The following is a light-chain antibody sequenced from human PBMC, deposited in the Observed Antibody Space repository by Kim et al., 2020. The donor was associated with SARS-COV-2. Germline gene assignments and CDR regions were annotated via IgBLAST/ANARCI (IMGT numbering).Light chain of an antibody. Sequence: ASVGDRVSISCRASQSVSGWLAWYQQKPGRAPKVLIYYAFSLESGVPSRFSGSGSGTEFTLTISSLQPDDFATYYCQQYDNYPWTFGQGTKVDIK. CDR1: QSVSGW. CDR3: QQYDNYPWT. CDR2: YAF. V-gene: IGKV1-5*01. J-gene: IGKJ1*01.